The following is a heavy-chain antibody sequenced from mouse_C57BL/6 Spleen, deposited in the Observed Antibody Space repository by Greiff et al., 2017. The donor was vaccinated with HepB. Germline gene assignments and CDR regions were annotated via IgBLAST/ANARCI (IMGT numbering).Heavy chain of an antibody. CDR3: TTSNYYGSSYVGFAY. Sequence: EVKLVESGAELVRPGASVKLSCTASGFNIKDYYMHWVKQRPEQGLEWIGRIDPEDGDTEYAPKFQGKATMTADTSSNTAYLQLRSLTSEDTAVYYCTTSNYYGSSYVGFAYWGQGTLVTVSA. V-gene: IGHV14-1*01. CDR2: IDPEDGDT. D-gene: IGHD1-1*01. J-gene: IGHJ3*01. CDR1: GFNIKDYY.